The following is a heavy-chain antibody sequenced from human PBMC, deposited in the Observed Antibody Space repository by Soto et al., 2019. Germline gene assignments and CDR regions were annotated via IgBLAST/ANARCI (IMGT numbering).Heavy chain of an antibody. J-gene: IGHJ4*02. CDR1: GYTFTGYY. D-gene: IGHD1-7*01. CDR2: INPNSGGT. Sequence: GASVKVSCKASGYTFTGYYMHWVRQAPGQGLEWMGWINPNSGGTNYAQKFQGRVTMTRDTSISTAYMELSRLRSDDTAVYYCARERGITGTTRPTFGYWGQGTLVTVSS. CDR3: ARERGITGTTRPTFGY. V-gene: IGHV1-2*02.